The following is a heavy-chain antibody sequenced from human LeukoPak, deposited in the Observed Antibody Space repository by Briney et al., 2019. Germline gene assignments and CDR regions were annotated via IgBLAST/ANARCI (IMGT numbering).Heavy chain of an antibody. CDR1: VGPISSYY. Sequence: SETLSLTGTVSVGPISSYYWSWFRQPPGKGREWFGYIYYSGSTNYNPSLKSRVTISVDTSKNQFSLRLSSVTAADTAVYYCARYSYSSGSRWFDPWGQGTLVTVSA. V-gene: IGHV4-59*08. J-gene: IGHJ5*02. CDR2: IYYSGST. CDR3: ARYSYSSGSRWFDP. D-gene: IGHD6-6*01.